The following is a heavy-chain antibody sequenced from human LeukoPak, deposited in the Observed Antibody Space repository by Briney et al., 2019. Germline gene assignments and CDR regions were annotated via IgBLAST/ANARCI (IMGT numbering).Heavy chain of an antibody. CDR1: GYTFTNYG. CDR3: ARDLVDGVGAPGAY. D-gene: IGHD1-26*01. Sequence: ASVKVSCKASGYTFTNYGITWMRQAPGQGLEWMGWINTYNGNTNYAQKLQGRVTITTGTSTSTAYMELRSLRSDDTAVFYCARDLVDGVGAPGAYWGQGALVTVSP. V-gene: IGHV1-18*01. CDR2: INTYNGNT. J-gene: IGHJ4*02.